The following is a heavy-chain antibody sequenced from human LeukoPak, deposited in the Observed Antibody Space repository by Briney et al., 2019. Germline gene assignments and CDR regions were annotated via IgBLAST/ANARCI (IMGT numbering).Heavy chain of an antibody. J-gene: IGHJ6*03. CDR1: GFTVSSNY. V-gene: IGHV3-53*01. Sequence: PGGSLRLSCAASGFTVSSNYMSWVRQAPGKGLEWVSVIYSGGSTYYADSVKGRFTISRDNSKNTLYLQMNSLRAEDTAVYYCARGVDSTYYYYYYYMDVWGKGTTVTISS. CDR2: IYSGGST. CDR3: ARGVDSTYYYYYYYMDV. D-gene: IGHD3-22*01.